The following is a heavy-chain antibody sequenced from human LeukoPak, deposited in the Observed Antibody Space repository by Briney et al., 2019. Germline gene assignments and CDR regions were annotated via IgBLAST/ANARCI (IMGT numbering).Heavy chain of an antibody. V-gene: IGHV1-2*02. CDR2: INPNSGGT. CDR1: GYTFTCYY. CDR3: ARERGYCSSSSCYTSDAFDM. Sequence: ASVKVSCKASGYTFTCYYIHWVRQAPGQGLEWMGWINPNSGGTKYEQKFQGRVTMTRDTSSSTAYMELSRLRSDDTAVYYCARERGYCSSSSCYTSDAFDMWGQGTMVTVSS. J-gene: IGHJ3*02. D-gene: IGHD2-2*02.